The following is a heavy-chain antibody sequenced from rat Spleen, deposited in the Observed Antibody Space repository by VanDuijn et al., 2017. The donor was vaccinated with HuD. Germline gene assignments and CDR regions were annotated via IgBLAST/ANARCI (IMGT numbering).Heavy chain of an antibody. CDR1: GFTFSNYG. J-gene: IGHJ2*01. Sequence: EVQLVESGGGLVQPGRSLKLSCAASGFTFSNYGMHWIRQAPTKGLEWVASISPSGVSTYYRDSVKGRFTISRDNTKNTQYLQMDSLRSEDTATYYCARYAYYDYPAGYFDYWGQGVMVTVSS. D-gene: IGHD1-6*01. CDR3: ARYAYYDYPAGYFDY. V-gene: IGHV5-19*01. CDR2: ISPSGVST.